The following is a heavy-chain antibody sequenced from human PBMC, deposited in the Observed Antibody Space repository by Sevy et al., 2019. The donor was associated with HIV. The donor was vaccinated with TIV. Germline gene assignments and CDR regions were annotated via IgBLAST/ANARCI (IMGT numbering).Heavy chain of an antibody. D-gene: IGHD3-22*01. V-gene: IGHV3-9*01. CDR3: AKDNYDSRFGFDY. Sequence: GGSLRLSCAASGFTFDDYAMHWVRQAPGKGLEWVSGISWNSGSIGYADSVKGRFTISRDNAKNSLYLQMNSLRAEDTALYYCAKDNYDSRFGFDYWGQGTLVTVSS. CDR2: ISWNSGSI. CDR1: GFTFDDYA. J-gene: IGHJ4*02.